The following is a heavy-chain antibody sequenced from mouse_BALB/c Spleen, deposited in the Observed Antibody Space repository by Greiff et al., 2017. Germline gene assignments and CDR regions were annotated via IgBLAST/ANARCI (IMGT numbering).Heavy chain of an antibody. V-gene: IGHV3-6*02. CDR2: ISYDGSN. Sequence: VQLKESGPGLVKPSQSLSLTCSVTGYSITSGYYWNWIRQFPGNKLEWMGYISYDGSNNYNPSLKNRISITRDTSKNQFFLKLNSVTTEDTATYYCARDRAFAYWGQGTLVTGSA. CDR1: GYSITSGYY. CDR3: ARDRAFAY. D-gene: IGHD3-1*01. J-gene: IGHJ3*01.